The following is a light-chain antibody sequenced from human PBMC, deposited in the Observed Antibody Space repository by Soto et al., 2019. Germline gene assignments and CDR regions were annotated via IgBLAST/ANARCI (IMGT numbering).Light chain of an antibody. J-gene: IGKJ1*01. CDR2: RSS. CDR3: QQYYTYPWT. V-gene: IGKV1-5*03. CDR1: QSFSGQ. Sequence: DIQLTQSPSTLSASVGDRVSITCRASQSFSGQLAWYQQKLGRAPKLLMYRSSSLEGGVPPRFSGSGSGTEFTLTISSLQPDDFATYYCQQYYTYPWTFCQGTKVEIK.